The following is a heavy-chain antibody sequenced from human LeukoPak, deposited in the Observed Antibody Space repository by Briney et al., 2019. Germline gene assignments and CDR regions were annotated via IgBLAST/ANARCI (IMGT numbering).Heavy chain of an antibody. J-gene: IGHJ4*02. CDR3: ARENYYDSSGYYGI. CDR1: GYTFTGYY. Sequence: GASVKVSCKASGYTFTGYYMHWVRQAPGQGLEWMGRINPNSGGTNYAQKFQGRVTMTRDTSISAAYMELSRLRSDDTAVYYCARENYYDSSGYYGIWGQGTLVTVSS. CDR2: INPNSGGT. V-gene: IGHV1-2*06. D-gene: IGHD3-22*01.